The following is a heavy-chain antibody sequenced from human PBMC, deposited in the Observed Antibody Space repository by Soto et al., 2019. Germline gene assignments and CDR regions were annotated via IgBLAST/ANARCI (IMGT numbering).Heavy chain of an antibody. D-gene: IGHD3-9*01. CDR2: ISAYNGNT. V-gene: IGHV1-18*01. Sequence: ASVKIACKASGYPFTSSGIRWVRQAPKQGLEWMGWISAYNGNTNYAQKLQGRVTMTTDTSTSTAYMELRSLRSDDTAVYYCARDYDILTGPSHYYYYGMDVWGQGTTVTVSS. J-gene: IGHJ6*02. CDR3: ARDYDILTGPSHYYYYGMDV. CDR1: GYPFTSSG.